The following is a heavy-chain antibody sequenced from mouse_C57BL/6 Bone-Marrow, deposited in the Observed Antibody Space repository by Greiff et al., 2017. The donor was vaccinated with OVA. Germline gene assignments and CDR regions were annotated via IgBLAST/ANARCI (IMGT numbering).Heavy chain of an antibody. V-gene: IGHV1-66*01. J-gene: IGHJ2*01. CDR2: IYPGSGNT. CDR3: ARGTVAYFDY. D-gene: IGHD1-1*01. Sequence: QVQLQQSGPELVKPGASVKISCKASGYSFTSYYIHWVKQRPGQGLEWIGWIYPGSGNTKYNEKFKGKATLTADTSSSTAYMQLSSLTSEDSAVYYCARGTVAYFDYWGQGTTLTVSS. CDR1: GYSFTSYY.